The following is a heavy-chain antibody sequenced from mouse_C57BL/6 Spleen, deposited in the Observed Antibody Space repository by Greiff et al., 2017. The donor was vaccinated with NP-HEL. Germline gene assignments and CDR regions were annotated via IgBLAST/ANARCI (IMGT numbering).Heavy chain of an antibody. D-gene: IGHD2-5*01. CDR2: ISYDGSN. CDR1: GYSITSGYY. CDR3: ARDVSNYVPMDY. J-gene: IGHJ4*01. V-gene: IGHV3-6*01. Sequence: EVQRVESGPGLVKPSQSLSLTCSVTGYSITSGYYWNWIRQFPGNKLEWMGYISYDGSNNYNPSLKNRISITRDTSKNQFFLKLNSVTTEDTATYYCARDVSNYVPMDYWGQGTSVTVSS.